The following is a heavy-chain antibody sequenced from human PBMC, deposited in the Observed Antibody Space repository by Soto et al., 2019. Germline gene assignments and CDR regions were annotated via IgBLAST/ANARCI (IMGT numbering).Heavy chain of an antibody. D-gene: IGHD6-13*01. V-gene: IGHV5-10-1*01. CDR3: ARIGSIARNWFDP. CDR1: GFSFTNYW. J-gene: IGHJ5*02. Sequence: GESLKISCKTSGFSFTNYWITWVRQVPGKGLEWMGNIDPVDSYANYSPSFQGHVTFSVDTSISTAFLHWSSLKASDSATYFCARIGSIARNWFDPWGQGTLVTVSS. CDR2: IDPVDSYA.